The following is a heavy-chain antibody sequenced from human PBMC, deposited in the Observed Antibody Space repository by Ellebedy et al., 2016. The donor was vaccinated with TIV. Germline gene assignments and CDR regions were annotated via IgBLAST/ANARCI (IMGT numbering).Heavy chain of an antibody. V-gene: IGHV4-39*01. D-gene: IGHD6-19*01. CDR3: VSLTNAQWLVPGYFDT. Sequence: SETLSLTCNVSGGSISNDYYYWGWIRQPPGKGLEWIGNFFYGANSYYNPSLSSRVTVSADTSKNRFSLQLTPVTAADTAVYFCVSLTNAQWLVPGYFDTWGQGIRVIVSS. CDR1: GGSISNDYYY. J-gene: IGHJ4*02. CDR2: FFYGANS.